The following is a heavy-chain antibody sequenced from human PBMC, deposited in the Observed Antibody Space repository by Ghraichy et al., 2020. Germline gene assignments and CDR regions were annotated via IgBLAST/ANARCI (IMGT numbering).Heavy chain of an antibody. CDR3: VRGGATLDT. D-gene: IGHD2-15*01. J-gene: IGHJ3*02. CDR2: INLDGSEE. V-gene: IGHV3-7*03. CDR1: GFTFNVHW. Sequence: GSLRLSCAASGFTFNVHWMSWARQAPGEGLEWVANINLDGSEEHYVDSVEGRFSISRDNAKNSLYLQMNSLRAEDTAVYYCVRGGATLDTWGQGTMVTVSS.